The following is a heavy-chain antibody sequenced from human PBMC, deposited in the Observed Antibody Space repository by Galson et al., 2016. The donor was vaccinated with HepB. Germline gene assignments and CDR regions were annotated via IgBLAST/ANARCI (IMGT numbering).Heavy chain of an antibody. CDR1: GFSFSNYA. CDR3: ARDAKDHSILGDYGDHFDY. CDR2: VSSDGNTH. D-gene: IGHD4-17*01. Sequence: SLRLSCAASGFSFSNYALHWVRQAPDKGLEWVAVVSSDGNTHFYGDAVKGRFTISSDNSKNTLFLHMNGLRPDDTAVYYCARDAKDHSILGDYGDHFDYWGQGSLVTVSS. J-gene: IGHJ4*02. V-gene: IGHV3-30*03.